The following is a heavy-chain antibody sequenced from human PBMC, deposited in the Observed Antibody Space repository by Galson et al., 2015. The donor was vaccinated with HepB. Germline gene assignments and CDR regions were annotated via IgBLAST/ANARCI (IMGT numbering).Heavy chain of an antibody. D-gene: IGHD6-13*01. V-gene: IGHV1-46*01. CDR3: ARDPIAAAGVTAYYFDY. CDR1: GYKFTSYY. J-gene: IGHJ4*02. Sequence: SVKVSCKASGYKFTSYYMHWVRQAPGQGLEWMGIINPSGGSTDYAQKFRGRHTMTRDTSTSTVFMELSSLRSEDTAVYYCARDPIAAAGVTAYYFDYWGQGTLVTVSS. CDR2: INPSGGST.